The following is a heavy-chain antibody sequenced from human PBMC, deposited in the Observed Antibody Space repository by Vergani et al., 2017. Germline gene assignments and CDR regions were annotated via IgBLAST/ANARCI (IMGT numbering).Heavy chain of an antibody. CDR2: IYYDGSNA. Sequence: QGQLVESGGGIVQPGRSLTLSCVASRSTFKTYGMHWVRQAPGKGLEWVGLIYYDGSNAYYADSVKGRFTISRDNSKNTLSLQMNSLTAEDTAMYYCAGPQGTSAYYYGGFDYWGQGILVTVSS. CDR1: RSTFKTYG. J-gene: IGHJ4*02. V-gene: IGHV3-33*01. CDR3: AGPQGTSAYYYGGFDY. D-gene: IGHD3-22*01.